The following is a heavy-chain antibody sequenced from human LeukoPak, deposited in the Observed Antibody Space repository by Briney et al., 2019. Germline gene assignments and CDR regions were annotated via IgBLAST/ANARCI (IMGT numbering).Heavy chain of an antibody. Sequence: GGSLRLSCAASGFTFSSYAMSWVREAPGKGLEWVSAISGSGGSTYYADSVKGRFTISRDNSKNTLYLQMNSLRAEDTAVYFCAKEQMMYSSSPFDYWGQGTLVTVSA. CDR1: GFTFSSYA. D-gene: IGHD6-19*01. V-gene: IGHV3-23*01. J-gene: IGHJ4*02. CDR2: ISGSGGST. CDR3: AKEQMMYSSSPFDY.